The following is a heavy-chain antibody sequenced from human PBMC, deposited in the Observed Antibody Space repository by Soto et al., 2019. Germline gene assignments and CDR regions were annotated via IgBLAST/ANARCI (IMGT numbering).Heavy chain of an antibody. D-gene: IGHD3-10*01. Sequence: QVQLVQSGPEVKKPGASVKVSCKASGYTFISHGISWVRQAPGQGLEWMGWISSLTGGTNYAQALHGRVTMTTATATSTAYMELRSRTSDDTAVYYCARDISYGSGTSYGYWGQGTLVTVSS. J-gene: IGHJ4*02. CDR2: ISSLTGGT. V-gene: IGHV1-18*01. CDR1: GYTFISHG. CDR3: ARDISYGSGTSYGY.